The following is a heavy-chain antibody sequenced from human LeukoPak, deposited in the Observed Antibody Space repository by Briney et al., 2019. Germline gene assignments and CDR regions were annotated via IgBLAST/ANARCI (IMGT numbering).Heavy chain of an antibody. CDR1: GFTFSTYG. CDR3: AKNLYYYDSSGYSDY. D-gene: IGHD3-22*01. CDR2: ISYDGSNK. V-gene: IGHV3-30*18. Sequence: GRSLRLSCAASGFTFSTYGMHWVRQAPGKGLEWVAVISYDGSNKYYADSVKGRFTTSRDNSKNTLYLQMNSLRAEDTAVYYCAKNLYYYDSSGYSDYWGQGTLVTVSS. J-gene: IGHJ4*02.